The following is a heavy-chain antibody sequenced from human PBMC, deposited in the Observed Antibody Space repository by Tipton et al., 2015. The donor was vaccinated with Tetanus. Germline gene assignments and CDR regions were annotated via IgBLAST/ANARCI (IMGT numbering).Heavy chain of an antibody. J-gene: IGHJ5*01. Sequence: QSGPEVKRPGSAVRVSCKTSGGAFRTYAISWMRQAPGQGLEWMGGIFPVYGTANYAPQFQGRVTITADEATGTAYMELNSLTSEDTAVYFCARPDRYCSGGSCYLALDSWGQGTLVIVS. CDR2: IFPVYGTA. CDR3: ARPDRYCSGGSCYLALDS. CDR1: GGAFRTYA. V-gene: IGHV1-69*01. D-gene: IGHD2-15*01.